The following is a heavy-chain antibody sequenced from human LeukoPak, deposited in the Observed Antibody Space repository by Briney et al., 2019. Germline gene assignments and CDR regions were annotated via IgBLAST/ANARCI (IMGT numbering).Heavy chain of an antibody. CDR2: INPNSGGT. V-gene: IGHV1-2*06. J-gene: IGHJ4*02. CDR3: ARDPAVAGQYDS. CDR1: GYTFTGYY. Sequence: ASVKVSCKASGYTFTGYYMHWVRQAPGQGLEWMGRINPNSGGTNYAQKFQGRVTMTRDTSITTGYMELSRLRSDDTAVYYCARDPAVAGQYDSWGQRTLVTVSS. D-gene: IGHD6-19*01.